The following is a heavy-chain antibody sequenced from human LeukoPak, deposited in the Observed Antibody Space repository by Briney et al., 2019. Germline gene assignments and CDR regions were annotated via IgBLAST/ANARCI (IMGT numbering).Heavy chain of an antibody. D-gene: IGHD6-19*01. CDR1: GGSISSYY. V-gene: IGHV4-59*08. CDR2: IYYRGST. J-gene: IGHJ4*02. Sequence: SETLSLTCIVSGGSISSYYWGWLRQPPGKGLEGIGYIYYRGSTNYNPSLKSRVTISLDTSNNQFPLKLTSVTAADTAVYYCARSRGDSTGWYTFDYWGQGTLVTVSS. CDR3: ARSRGDSTGWYTFDY.